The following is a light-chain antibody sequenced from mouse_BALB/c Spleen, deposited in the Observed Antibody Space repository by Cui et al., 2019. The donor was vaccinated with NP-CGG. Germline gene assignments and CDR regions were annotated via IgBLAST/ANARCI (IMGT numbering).Light chain of an antibody. CDR3: ALWYSNHWV. V-gene: IGLV1*01. Sequence: QAVFTQEFSTTTSPGETVTLTCRSSTGAVTTSNYANWVQEKPDHLFTGLIGGTNNRAPGVPARFSGSLIGDKAALTITGAQTEDEAIYFCALWYSNHWVFGGGTKLTVL. J-gene: IGLJ1*01. CDR2: GTN. CDR1: TGAVTTSNY.